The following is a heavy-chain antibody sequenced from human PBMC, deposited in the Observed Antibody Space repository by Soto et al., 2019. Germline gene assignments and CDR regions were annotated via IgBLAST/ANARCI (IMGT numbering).Heavy chain of an antibody. CDR3: TRDGPLVAPRDWFDP. J-gene: IGHJ5*02. V-gene: IGHV3-49*04. CDR1: GFTFGDYA. CDR2: IRSKAYGGTT. Sequence: LSLSCTASGFTFGDYAMSWVRPAPVKSRDWVGFIRSKAYGGTTEYAASVKGRVTISSDDSKSIAYLQMNSLKTEDPAVYYCTRDGPLVAPRDWFDPWGQGTLGAVS. D-gene: IGHD5-12*01.